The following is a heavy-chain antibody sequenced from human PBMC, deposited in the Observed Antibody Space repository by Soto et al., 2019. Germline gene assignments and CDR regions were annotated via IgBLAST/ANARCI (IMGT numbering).Heavy chain of an antibody. J-gene: IGHJ3*01. CDR2: ISANIGNT. Sequence: ASVKVSCKASGYTFTSYDISWVRQAPGQGLEWMGWISANIGNTNYAQKFQGRVTMTTDTSTSTAYMELSSLRSDDTAVYYCANGYYCGTDCYYDGFDLWGQGTMVTVSS. CDR1: GYTFTSYD. CDR3: ANGYYCGTDCYYDGFDL. V-gene: IGHV1-18*01. D-gene: IGHD2-21*02.